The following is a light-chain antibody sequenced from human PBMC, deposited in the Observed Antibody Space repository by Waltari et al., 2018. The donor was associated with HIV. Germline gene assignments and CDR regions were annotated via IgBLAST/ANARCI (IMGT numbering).Light chain of an antibody. CDR3: GTWDTTLSAVV. CDR2: DDD. J-gene: IGLJ2*01. Sequence: QSVLTQPPSVSAALGETVFFSSSGRSSNIGNNYVSWYQQLPGTAPKLFIYDDDLRHSGIPDRFSGSRSGTSATLGITGLQTGDEADYYCGTWDTTLSAVVFGGGTKLTVL. CDR1: SSNIGNNY. V-gene: IGLV1-51*01.